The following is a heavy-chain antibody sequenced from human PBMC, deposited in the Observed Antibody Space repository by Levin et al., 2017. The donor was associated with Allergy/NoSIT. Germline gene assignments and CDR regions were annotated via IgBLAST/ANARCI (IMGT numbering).Heavy chain of an antibody. J-gene: IGHJ4*02. CDR2: ISYDGINK. CDR3: ARDYSGYAFDY. CDR1: GFTFSSYA. D-gene: IGHD5-12*01. Sequence: GESLKISCAASGFTFSSYAMHWVRQAPGKGLEWVAVISYDGINKYYADSVRGRFTISRDNSKNTLYLQMNSLRAEDTAVYYCARDYSGYAFDYWGQGTLVTVSS. V-gene: IGHV3-30-3*01.